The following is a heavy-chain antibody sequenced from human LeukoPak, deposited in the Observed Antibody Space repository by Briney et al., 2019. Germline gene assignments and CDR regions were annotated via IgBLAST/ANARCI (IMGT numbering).Heavy chain of an antibody. V-gene: IGHV4-59*12. CDR1: GGSISSYY. D-gene: IGHD3-10*01. CDR3: ARDGGSGPWGRFDP. CDR2: IYYSGST. J-gene: IGHJ5*02. Sequence: SETLSLTCTVSGGSISSYYWSWIRQPPGKGLEWIGYIYYSGSTYYNPSLKSRVTISVDTSKNQFSLKLSSVTAADTAVYYCARDGGSGPWGRFDPWGQGTLVTVSS.